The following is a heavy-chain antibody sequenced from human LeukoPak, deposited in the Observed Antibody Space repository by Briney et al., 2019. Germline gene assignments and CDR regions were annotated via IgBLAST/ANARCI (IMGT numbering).Heavy chain of an antibody. CDR1: GYTFTSYD. V-gene: IGHV1-8*01. CDR2: MNPNSGNT. D-gene: IGHD1-20*01. CDR3: ARGYNWNDGMDV. J-gene: IGHJ6*02. Sequence: GASVKVSCKASGYTFTSYDINWVRQATGQGLEWMGWMNPNSGNTSYAQKFQGRVTMTRNTSISTAYMELSSLRSEDTAVYYCARGYNWNDGMDVWGQGTTVTVSS.